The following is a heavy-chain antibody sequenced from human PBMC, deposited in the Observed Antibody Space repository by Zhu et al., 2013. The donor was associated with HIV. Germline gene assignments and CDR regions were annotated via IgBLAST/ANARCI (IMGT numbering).Heavy chain of an antibody. Sequence: QVHLVQSGPELKKPGASVRVSCKASGYTFTSYALAWVRQAPGQGLEWMGWINPYNGDTKHARRFQGRVTMSTDTSTNTAYMEVRTLRSDDTAVYFCARDHSAAARRGFDYWAQGTLVTVSS. D-gene: IGHD6-13*01. CDR1: GYTFTSYA. CDR3: ARDHSAAARRGFDY. CDR2: INPYNGDT. J-gene: IGHJ4*02. V-gene: IGHV1-18*01.